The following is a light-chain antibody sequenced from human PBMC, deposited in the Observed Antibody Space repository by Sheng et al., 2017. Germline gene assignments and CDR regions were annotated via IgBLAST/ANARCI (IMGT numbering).Light chain of an antibody. Sequence: QSALTQPASVSGSPGQSITISCTGTTSDVGGYHYVSWYQQQPGRAPTLLIYDLVKRPSGVSDRFSGSRSGNTASLTISGLQTEDEADYYCSSYRYGSTLLIFGGGTRVTVL. CDR1: TSDVGGYHY. CDR2: DLV. V-gene: IGLV2-14*01. CDR3: SSYRYGSTLLI. J-gene: IGLJ2*01.